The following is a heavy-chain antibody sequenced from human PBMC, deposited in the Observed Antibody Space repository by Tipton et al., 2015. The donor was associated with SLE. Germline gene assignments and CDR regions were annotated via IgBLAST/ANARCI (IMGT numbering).Heavy chain of an antibody. D-gene: IGHD5-12*01. CDR2: IYPGESET. Sequence: QLVQSGAEVKKSGESLKISCQASGYSFTSYWIVWVRQMPGKGLEWMGIIYPGESETRYSPSFQGQVTISADKSINTAYLQVSSLKASDTAMYYCARHVASGYVMGWGQGTLVTVSS. CDR3: ARHVASGYVMG. CDR1: GYSFTSYW. J-gene: IGHJ4*02. V-gene: IGHV5-51*01.